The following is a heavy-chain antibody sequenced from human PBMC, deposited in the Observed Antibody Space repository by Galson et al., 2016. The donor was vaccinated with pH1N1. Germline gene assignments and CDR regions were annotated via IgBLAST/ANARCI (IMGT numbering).Heavy chain of an antibody. D-gene: IGHD2-2*01. V-gene: IGHV3-23*01. CDR2: IIGSGGST. CDR3: AKDVLGRVPAAYFDY. CDR1: GFTFSSYA. Sequence: SLRLSCAASGFTFSSYAMSWVRQAPGKGLEWVSAIIGSGGSTYYADSVKGRFTISRDNSKNTLYLQMNGLRAEDTAVYYCAKDVLGRVPAAYFDYWGQGTLVTVSS. J-gene: IGHJ4*02.